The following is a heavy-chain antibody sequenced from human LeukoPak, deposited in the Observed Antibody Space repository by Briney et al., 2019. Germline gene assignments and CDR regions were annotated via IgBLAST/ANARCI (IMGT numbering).Heavy chain of an antibody. Sequence: PGGSLRLSCAASGFTFSSYVMHWVRQAPGKGLEWVAVISYDGSNKYYADSVKGRFTISRDNSKNALYLQMNSLRAEDTAVYYCARVRSSWYWVDYWGQGTLVTASS. V-gene: IGHV3-30-3*01. D-gene: IGHD6-13*01. CDR1: GFTFSSYV. J-gene: IGHJ4*02. CDR3: ARVRSSWYWVDY. CDR2: ISYDGSNK.